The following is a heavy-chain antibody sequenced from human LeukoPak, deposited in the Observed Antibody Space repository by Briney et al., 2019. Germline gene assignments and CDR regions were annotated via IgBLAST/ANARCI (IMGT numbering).Heavy chain of an antibody. CDR2: ISWNSGSI. J-gene: IGHJ3*02. CDR3: AKGRMLARGAFDI. Sequence: GGSLRLSCAASGFTFDDYAMHWVRQAPGKGLEWVSGISWNSGSIGYADSVKGRFTISRDNAKSSLYLQMNSLRAEDTALYYCAKGRMLARGAFDIWGQGTMVTVSS. D-gene: IGHD5-12*01. V-gene: IGHV3-9*01. CDR1: GFTFDDYA.